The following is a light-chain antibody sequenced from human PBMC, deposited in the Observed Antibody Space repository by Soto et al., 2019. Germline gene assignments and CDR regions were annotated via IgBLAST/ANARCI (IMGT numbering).Light chain of an antibody. J-gene: IGKJ4*01. CDR1: QYISSY. CDR3: QQLESYPST. CDR2: AAS. Sequence: DIQVTQSPPSLSASVGDTITITCRATQYISSYLNWYQQKPGKAPKLLIYAASTLQSGVPSRFAGSGSGTDFTFTISSLQPEDFATYYCQQLESYPSTFGGGTKVDIK. V-gene: IGKV1-39*01.